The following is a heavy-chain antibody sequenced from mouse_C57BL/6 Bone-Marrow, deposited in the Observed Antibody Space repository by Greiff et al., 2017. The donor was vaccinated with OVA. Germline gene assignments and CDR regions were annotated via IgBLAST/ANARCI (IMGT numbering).Heavy chain of an antibody. Sequence: EVQLQQSGPELVKPGASVKISCKASGYTFTDYYMNWVKQSHGKSLEWIGDINPNNGGTSYNQKFKGKATLTVDKSSSTAYMELRSLTSEDSAVYYCTRYSKLRRTFAYWGQGTLVTVSA. CDR3: TRYSKLRRTFAY. CDR1: GYTFTDYY. D-gene: IGHD2-4*01. V-gene: IGHV1-26*01. J-gene: IGHJ3*01. CDR2: INPNNGGT.